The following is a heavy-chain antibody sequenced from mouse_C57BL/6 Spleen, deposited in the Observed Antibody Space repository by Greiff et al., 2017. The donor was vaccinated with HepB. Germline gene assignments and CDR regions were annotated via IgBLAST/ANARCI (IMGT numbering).Heavy chain of an antibody. CDR1: GYTFTDHT. D-gene: IGHD1-1*01. Sequence: VQLQQSDAELVKPGASVKISCKVSGYTFTDHTIHWMKQRPEQGLEWIGYIYPRDGSTKYNEKFKGKATLTADKSSSTAYLQLNSLTSADSAVYFGAWATVRTNFDYWGQGTTLTVSS. V-gene: IGHV1-78*01. CDR3: AWATVRTNFDY. J-gene: IGHJ2*01. CDR2: IYPRDGST.